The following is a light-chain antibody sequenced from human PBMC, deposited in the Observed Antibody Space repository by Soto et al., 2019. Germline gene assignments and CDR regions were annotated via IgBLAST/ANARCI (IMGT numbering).Light chain of an antibody. CDR1: QSVSSSY. CDR3: QQYVSSRWT. Sequence: EIVLTQSPGTLSLSPGERATLSCRASQSVSSSYFAWYQQKPGQAPRLLIYGASSRASGIPDRFSGSESWTDFTLTVSGLEPEDFAVYYCQQYVSSRWTFGQGTKVEIK. CDR2: GAS. J-gene: IGKJ1*01. V-gene: IGKV3-20*01.